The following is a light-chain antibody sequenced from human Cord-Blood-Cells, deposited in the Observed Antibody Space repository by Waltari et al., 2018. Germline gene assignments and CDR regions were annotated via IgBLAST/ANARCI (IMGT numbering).Light chain of an antibody. V-gene: IGLV1-44*01. CDR3: AAWDDSLNGLYV. J-gene: IGLJ1*01. CDR2: INN. CDR1: SSNIGSNT. Sequence: QSVLTQPPSASGTPGQRVTISCSGSSSNIGSNTVNWYQQLPGTAPQLLIYINNQPPSGVPDRFSGSKSGTSASLAISGLQSEDEADYYCAAWDDSLNGLYVFGTGTKVTVL.